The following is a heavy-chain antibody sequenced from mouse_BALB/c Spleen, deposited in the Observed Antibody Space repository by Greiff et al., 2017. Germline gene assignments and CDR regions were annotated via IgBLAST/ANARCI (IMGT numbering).Heavy chain of an antibody. CDR2: ISSGGSYT. CDR3: ARRDGRDYYFDY. J-gene: IGHJ2*01. Sequence: DVMLVESGGDLVKPGGSLKLSCAASGFTFSSYGMSWVRQTPDKRLEWVATISSGGSYTYYPDSVKGRFTISRDNAKNTLYLQMSSLKSEDTAMYYCARRDGRDYYFDYWGQGTTLTVSS. CDR1: GFTFSSYG. V-gene: IGHV5-6*02. D-gene: IGHD3-3*01.